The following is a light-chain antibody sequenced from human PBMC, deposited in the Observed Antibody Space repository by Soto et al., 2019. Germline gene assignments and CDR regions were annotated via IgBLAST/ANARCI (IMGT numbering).Light chain of an antibody. CDR3: HQRSNWPPT. CDR2: DVS. J-gene: IGKJ4*01. Sequence: DTVLIQSPSTLSLSPGERATLSCRASHTVANFLAWYQHKAGQAPRLLIYDVSNRATGIPARFSGSGSGTDFTLTISSLEPDDFAVYYCHQRSNWPPTFGGGTKVHIK. CDR1: HTVANF. V-gene: IGKV3-11*01.